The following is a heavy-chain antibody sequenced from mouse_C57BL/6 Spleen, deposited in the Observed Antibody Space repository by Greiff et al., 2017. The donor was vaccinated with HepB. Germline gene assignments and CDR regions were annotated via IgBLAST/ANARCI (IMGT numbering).Heavy chain of an antibody. J-gene: IGHJ2*01. CDR3: ARERADGYFDY. CDR2: INYDGSST. Sequence: DVKLVESEGGLVQPGSSMKLSCTASGFTFSDYYMAWVRQVPEKGLEWVANINYDGSSTYYLDSLKSRFIISRDNAKNILYLQMSSLKSEDTATYYCARERADGYFDYWGQGTTLTVSS. V-gene: IGHV5-16*01. CDR1: GFTFSDYY. D-gene: IGHD2-3*01.